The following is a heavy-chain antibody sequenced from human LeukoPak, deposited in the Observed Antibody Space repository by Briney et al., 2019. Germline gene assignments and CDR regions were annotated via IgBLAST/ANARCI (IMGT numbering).Heavy chain of an antibody. D-gene: IGHD3-3*01. CDR3: ARESADDFWSGSPSGYFDY. CDR2: IWYDGSNK. CDR1: GFTFSSYG. Sequence: GGSLRLSCAASGFTFSSYGMHWVRQAPGKGLEWVAVIWYDGSNKYYADSVKGRFTISRDNSKNTLYLQMNSLRAEDTAVYYCARESADDFWSGSPSGYFDYWGQGTLVTVSS. V-gene: IGHV3-33*01. J-gene: IGHJ4*02.